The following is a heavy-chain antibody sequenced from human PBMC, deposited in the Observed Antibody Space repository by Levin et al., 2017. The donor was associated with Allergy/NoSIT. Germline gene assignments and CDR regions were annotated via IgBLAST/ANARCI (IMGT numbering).Heavy chain of an antibody. D-gene: IGHD6-13*01. Sequence: GESLKISCVASGFSFSSYSFNWVRQAPGTGLEWVSYFSKNGHLIYYADSVKGRFTISRDNAKNSLYLQMNSLRVEDTAVYYCVRDCGIAYGMDVWGQGTTVTVSS. CDR2: FSKNGHLI. V-gene: IGHV3-21*06. CDR1: GFSFSSYS. J-gene: IGHJ6*02. CDR3: VRDCGIAYGMDV.